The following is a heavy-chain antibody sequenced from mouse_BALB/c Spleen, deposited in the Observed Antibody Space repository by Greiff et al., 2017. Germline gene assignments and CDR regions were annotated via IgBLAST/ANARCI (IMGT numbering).Heavy chain of an antibody. CDR3: ARAYYRYGGYFDV. D-gene: IGHD2-14*01. CDR2: INPSTGYT. CDR1: GYTFTSYW. Sequence: QVHVKQSGAELAKPRASVKMSCKASGYTFTSYWMHWVKQRPGQGLEWIGYINPSTGYTEYNQKFKDKATLTADKSSSTAYMQLSSLTSEDSAVYYCARAYYRYGGYFDVWGAGTTVTVSS. J-gene: IGHJ1*01. V-gene: IGHV1-7*01.